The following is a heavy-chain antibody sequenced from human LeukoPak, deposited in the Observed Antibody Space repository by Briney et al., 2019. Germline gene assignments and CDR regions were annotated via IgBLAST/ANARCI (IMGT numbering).Heavy chain of an antibody. Sequence: GGSLRLSCAASGFTFSSYAMTWVRQAPGKGLEWVSGIYASGSATHYADTVKGRYTISGDNSKNTLYLQMNSLTAEDTAFYYCAKVPYSDYGSGRPPFMEVWGQGTTVIVSS. CDR1: GFTFSSYA. V-gene: IGHV3-23*01. CDR3: AKVPYSDYGSGRPPFMEV. J-gene: IGHJ6*02. CDR2: IYASGSAT. D-gene: IGHD3-10*01.